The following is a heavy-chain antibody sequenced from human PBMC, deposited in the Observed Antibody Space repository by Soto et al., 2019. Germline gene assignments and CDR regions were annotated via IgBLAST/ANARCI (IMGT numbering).Heavy chain of an antibody. Sequence: PSETLSLTCTVSGGSISSYYWSWIRQPAGKGLEWIGRIYTSGSTNYNPSLKSRVTMSVDTSKNQFSLKLSSVTAADTAVYYCARELYDFWSSTPSYGMDVWGQGTTVTVSS. J-gene: IGHJ6*02. V-gene: IGHV4-4*07. CDR1: GGSISSYY. CDR3: ARELYDFWSSTPSYGMDV. D-gene: IGHD3-3*01. CDR2: IYTSGST.